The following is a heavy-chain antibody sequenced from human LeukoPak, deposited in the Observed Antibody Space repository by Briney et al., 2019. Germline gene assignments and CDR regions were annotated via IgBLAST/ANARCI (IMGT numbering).Heavy chain of an antibody. CDR1: GFTVSSNY. CDR3: ARHSGSYAYYFDY. Sequence: GGSLRPSCAASGFTVSSNYMSWVRQAPGKGLEWVSVIYSGGSTYYADSVKGRFTISRDNSKNTLYLQMNSLRAEDTAVYYCARHSGSYAYYFDYRGQGTLVTVSS. V-gene: IGHV3-66*04. J-gene: IGHJ4*02. CDR2: IYSGGST. D-gene: IGHD1-26*01.